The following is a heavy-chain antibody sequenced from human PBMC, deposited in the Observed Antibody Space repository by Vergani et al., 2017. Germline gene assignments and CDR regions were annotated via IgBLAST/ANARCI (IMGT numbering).Heavy chain of an antibody. CDR1: GFTFSSYG. V-gene: IGHV3-33*01. CDR3: ARDHKVVAANIRASYYYGMDV. J-gene: IGHJ6*02. CDR2: IWYDGSNK. D-gene: IGHD2-15*01. Sequence: QVQLVESGGGVVQPGRSLRLSCAASGFTFSSYGMHWVRQAPGKGLEWVAVIWYDGSNKYYADSVKGRFTISRDNSKNTLYLQMNSLRAEDTAVYYCARDHKVVAANIRASYYYGMDVWGQGTTVTVSS.